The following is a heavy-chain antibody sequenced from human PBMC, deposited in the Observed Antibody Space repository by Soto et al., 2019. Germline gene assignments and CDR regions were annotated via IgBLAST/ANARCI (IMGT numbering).Heavy chain of an antibody. V-gene: IGHV1-69*12. Sequence: QVQLVQSGAEVKKPGSSVKVSCKASGGTFSSYAISWVRQAPGQGLEWMGGIIPIFGTANYAQKFQGRVTITADEPTATAYMGLSSLRSEATAVYYCALSRGGDCISNSCPAYCDYCGQGTLVTVAS. CDR1: GGTFSSYA. J-gene: IGHJ4*02. CDR3: ALSRGGDCISNSCPAYCDY. D-gene: IGHD2-2*01. CDR2: IIPIFGTA.